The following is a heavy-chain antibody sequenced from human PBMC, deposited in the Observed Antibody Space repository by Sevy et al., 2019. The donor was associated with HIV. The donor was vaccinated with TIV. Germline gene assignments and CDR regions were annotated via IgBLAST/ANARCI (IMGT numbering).Heavy chain of an antibody. V-gene: IGHV4-39*01. D-gene: IGHD3-3*01. J-gene: IGHJ6*02. CDR2: IYYSGST. CDR3: ARHSRDFWSGYTMDYYYGMDV. CDR1: GGSISSSSYY. Sequence: SETLSLTCTVSGGSISSSSYYWGWIRQPPGKGLEWIGSIYYSGSTYYYPSLKSRVTISVDTSKNQFSLKLSSVTAADTAVYYCARHSRDFWSGYTMDYYYGMDVWGQGTTVTVSS.